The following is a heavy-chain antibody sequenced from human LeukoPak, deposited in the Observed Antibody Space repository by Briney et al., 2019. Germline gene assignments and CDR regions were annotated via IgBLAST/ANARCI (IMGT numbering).Heavy chain of an antibody. CDR1: GFTFSSYA. CDR2: ISYDGSNK. J-gene: IGHJ4*02. Sequence: GGSLRLSCAASGFTFSSYAMHWVRQAPGKGLEWVAVISYDGSNKCYADSVKGRFTISRDNSKNTLYLQMNSLRAEDTAVYYCARGDGSGSPGFDYWGQGTLVTVSS. V-gene: IGHV3-30-3*01. D-gene: IGHD3-10*01. CDR3: ARGDGSGSPGFDY.